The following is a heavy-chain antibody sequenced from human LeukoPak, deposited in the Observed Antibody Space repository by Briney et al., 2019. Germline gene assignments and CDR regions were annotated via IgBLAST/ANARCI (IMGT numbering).Heavy chain of an antibody. CDR2: IWHDGSYK. V-gene: IGHV3-33*06. CDR1: GFTFSSYG. CDR3: AKVEVVPARLGYFQH. Sequence: PGRSLRLSCAASGFTFSSYGMHWVRQAPGKGLEWVAIIWHDGSYKYYADSVKGRFTISRDNSKNTLYLQMNSLRAEDTAVYYCAKVEVVPARLGYFQHWGQGTLVTVSS. J-gene: IGHJ1*01. D-gene: IGHD2-2*01.